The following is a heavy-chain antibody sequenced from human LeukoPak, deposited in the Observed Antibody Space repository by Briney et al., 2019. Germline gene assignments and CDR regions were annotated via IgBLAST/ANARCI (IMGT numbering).Heavy chain of an antibody. V-gene: IGHV3-74*01. CDR3: ARGTWGFGF. CDR1: GFTFNNYW. CDR2: ISSDGSST. J-gene: IGHJ4*02. D-gene: IGHD7-27*01. Sequence: QPGGSLRLSCAASGFTFNNYWMHWVRQAPGKGLVWVSRISSDGSSTSFADSVKGRFTISRDNAKNTLYLQMNSLRAEDTAVYYCARGTWGFGFWGQGILVTASS.